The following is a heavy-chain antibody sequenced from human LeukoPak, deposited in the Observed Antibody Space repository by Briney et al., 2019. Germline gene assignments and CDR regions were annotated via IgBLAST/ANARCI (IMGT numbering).Heavy chain of an antibody. J-gene: IGHJ6*02. V-gene: IGHV3-21*01. Sequence: PGGSLRLSCAASGFTFSSYSMNWVRQAPGKGLEWVSSISSSSYIYYADSVKGRFTISRDNAKNSLYLQMNSLRAEDTAVYYCARDHGRLSIAAPIGVWGQGTTVTVSS. CDR3: ARDHGRLSIAAPIGV. CDR2: ISSSSYI. D-gene: IGHD6-6*01. CDR1: GFTFSSYS.